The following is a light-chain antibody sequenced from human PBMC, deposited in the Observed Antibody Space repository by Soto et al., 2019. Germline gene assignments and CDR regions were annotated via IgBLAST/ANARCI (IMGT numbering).Light chain of an antibody. Sequence: ETVMTQSPATLSASPGERATLSCRAGQSVNSYLAWYQQKPGQAPRLLIRGASARATCIPARFSGSGSGTAFTLTISSLQSEDFAVYDSQQYNQWPLTFGGGTKVEI. CDR3: QQYNQWPLT. CDR2: GAS. V-gene: IGKV3-15*01. CDR1: QSVNSY. J-gene: IGKJ4*01.